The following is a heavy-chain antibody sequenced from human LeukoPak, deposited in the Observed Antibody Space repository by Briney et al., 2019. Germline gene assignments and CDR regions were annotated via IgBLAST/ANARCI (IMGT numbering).Heavy chain of an antibody. CDR2: IYYSGNT. D-gene: IGHD3-10*01. Sequence: PSETLSLTCTVSGGSISSSSYYWGWIRQPPGKGLEWIGSIYYSGNTYYNPSLKSRVTISVDTSKNQFSLKLSSVTAADTAVYYCARVSLVRGAPDYYFDYWGQGTLVTVSS. J-gene: IGHJ4*02. CDR3: ARVSLVRGAPDYYFDY. V-gene: IGHV4-39*07. CDR1: GGSISSSSYY.